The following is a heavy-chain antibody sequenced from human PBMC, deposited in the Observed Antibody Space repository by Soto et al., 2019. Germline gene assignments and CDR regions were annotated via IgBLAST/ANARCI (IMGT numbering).Heavy chain of an antibody. CDR1: GYTFTSYD. Sequence: ASVKVSCKASGYTFTSYDINWVRQATGQGLEWMGWMNPNSGNTGYAQKFQGRVTMTRNTSIRTAYMELSSLRSEDTAVYYCARGPITIFGDEGRGNWFDPWGQGTLVTVSS. V-gene: IGHV1-8*01. CDR2: MNPNSGNT. CDR3: ARGPITIFGDEGRGNWFDP. D-gene: IGHD3-3*01. J-gene: IGHJ5*02.